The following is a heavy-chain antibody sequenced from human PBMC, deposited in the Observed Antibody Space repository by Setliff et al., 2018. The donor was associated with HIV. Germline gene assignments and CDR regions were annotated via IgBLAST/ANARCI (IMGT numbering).Heavy chain of an antibody. CDR3: VREVGYFDF. Sequence: PSETLSLTCSVSGDSIESHYWSWIRQPPGKGLEWIGTFYYSDRIKYNPSLNGRVAFSVDASTNQFSLDLSSVTAADTAVYYCVREVGYFDFWGRGTLVTVSS. D-gene: IGHD1-26*01. CDR1: GDSIESHY. CDR2: FYYSDRI. V-gene: IGHV4-59*11. J-gene: IGHJ2*01.